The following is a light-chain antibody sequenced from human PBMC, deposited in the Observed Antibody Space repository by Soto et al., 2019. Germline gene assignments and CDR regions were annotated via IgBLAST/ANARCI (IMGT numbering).Light chain of an antibody. CDR1: QGISNW. J-gene: IGKJ3*01. CDR3: QQGNSFPFT. Sequence: DVQMTQSPSSVSASVGDRVSITCRASQGISNWLAWYQQKPGRAPKLLIYAASSLQSGVSSRFSRSGSGTDFTLTISSLQPEDFATYYCQQGNSFPFTFGPGTKVDIK. CDR2: AAS. V-gene: IGKV1D-12*01.